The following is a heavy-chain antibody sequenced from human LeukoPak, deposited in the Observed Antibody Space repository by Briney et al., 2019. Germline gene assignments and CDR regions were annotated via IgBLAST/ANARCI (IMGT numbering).Heavy chain of an antibody. CDR1: GFTFSSYA. D-gene: IGHD4-17*01. J-gene: IGHJ4*02. Sequence: GGSLRLPCAASGFTFSSYAMSWVRQAPGKGLEWVSAISGSGGSTYYADSVKGRFTISRDNSKNTLYLQMNSLRAEDTAVYYCAKLGGDYVRNYFDYWGQGTLVTVSS. V-gene: IGHV3-23*01. CDR3: AKLGGDYVRNYFDY. CDR2: ISGSGGST.